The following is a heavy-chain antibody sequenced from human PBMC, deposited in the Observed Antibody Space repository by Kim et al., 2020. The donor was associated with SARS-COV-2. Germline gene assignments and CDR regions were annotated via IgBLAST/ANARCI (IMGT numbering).Heavy chain of an antibody. D-gene: IGHD6-13*01. CDR1: SDSISSYY. Sequence: SETLSLTCTVSSDSISSYYCSWIRQFPGKGLEWIGYIYYSGSTNYNPSLNSRVTMSWDTSKNQFSLELTSVTDADTAVYYCARSEGRGSWHQFDYWGQ. V-gene: IGHV4-59*01. J-gene: IGHJ4*02. CDR3: ARSEGRGSWHQFDY. CDR2: IYYSGST.